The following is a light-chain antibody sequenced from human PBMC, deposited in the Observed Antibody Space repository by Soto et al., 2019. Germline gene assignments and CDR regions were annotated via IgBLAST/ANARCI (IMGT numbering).Light chain of an antibody. CDR1: QSISTY. CDR2: AAS. V-gene: IGKV1-39*01. Sequence: DIQMTQSPSSLSASVGDRVTITCRAGQSISTYLNWYQQKPGKAPNLLISAASSLQSGVPSRFXGSGSGTDFTLTIRSLQPEDFATYYCQQSYSTPMYSFGQGTKLEIK. CDR3: QQSYSTPMYS. J-gene: IGKJ2*01.